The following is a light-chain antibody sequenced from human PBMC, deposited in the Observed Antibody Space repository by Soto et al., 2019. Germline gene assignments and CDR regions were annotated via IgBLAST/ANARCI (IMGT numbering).Light chain of an antibody. CDR1: QSISSY. J-gene: IGKJ1*01. V-gene: IGKV1-39*01. CDR2: AAS. Sequence: DIQMTQSPSSLSASVGDRVTITCRASQSISSYLTWYQQKPGKAPKLLIYAASSLQSGVPSRFSGSGSGTEFTLTISSLQPDDFATYYCQQYSSYWAFGQGTKVDIK. CDR3: QQYSSYWA.